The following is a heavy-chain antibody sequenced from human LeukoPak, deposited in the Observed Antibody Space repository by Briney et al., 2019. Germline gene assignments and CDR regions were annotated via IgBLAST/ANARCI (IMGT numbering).Heavy chain of an antibody. CDR1: GYTFTGYY. V-gene: IGHV1-2*02. CDR3: ARQTEFDAFDI. CDR2: INPNSGGT. D-gene: IGHD1-14*01. Sequence: ASVKVSCEASGYTFTGYYIHWVRQAPGQGLEWMGWINPNSGGTNYAQKFQGRVTMTRDTSISTAYMELSRLRSDDTAVYYCARQTEFDAFDIWGQGTMVTVSS. J-gene: IGHJ3*02.